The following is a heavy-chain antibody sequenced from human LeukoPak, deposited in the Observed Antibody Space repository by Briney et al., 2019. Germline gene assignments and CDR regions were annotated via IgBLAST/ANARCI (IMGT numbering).Heavy chain of an antibody. CDR3: ARVYSSGWYDY. Sequence: SETLSLTCTVSGGSISSYYWSWIRQPPGKGLEWIGYIYYSGSTNYNPSLKSRVTISVDTSKNQFSLKLSSVTAADTAVYYCARVYSSGWYDYWGQGTLVTVSS. V-gene: IGHV4-59*08. CDR2: IYYSGST. CDR1: GGSISSYY. D-gene: IGHD6-19*01. J-gene: IGHJ4*02.